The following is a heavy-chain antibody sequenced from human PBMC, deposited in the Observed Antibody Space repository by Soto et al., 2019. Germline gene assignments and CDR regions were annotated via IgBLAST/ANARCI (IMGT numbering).Heavy chain of an antibody. CDR3: ARAEMYYFDY. V-gene: IGHV3-30-3*01. CDR2: ISYDGSNK. CDR1: GFTFSSYA. Sequence: QVQLVESGGGVVQPGRSLRLSCAASGFTFSSYAMHWVRQAPGKGLEWVAVISYDGSNKYYADSVKGRFTISRDNSKNALYLPMNSLRAEDTAVYYCARAEMYYFDYWGQGTLVTVSS. J-gene: IGHJ4*02.